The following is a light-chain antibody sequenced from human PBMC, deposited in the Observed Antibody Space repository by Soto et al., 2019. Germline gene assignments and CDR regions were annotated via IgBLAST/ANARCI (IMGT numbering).Light chain of an antibody. V-gene: IGLV2-14*01. J-gene: IGLJ2*01. Sequence: QSALTQPASVSGSPGQSITISCTGTSSDVGGYNYVSWYQQHPGKAPKLMIYGVTNRPSGVSNRFSGSKSGNTASLTISGLQAEDEADYYCSSYTISSTIGVVLGGGTKLTVL. CDR1: SSDVGGYNY. CDR2: GVT. CDR3: SSYTISSTIGVV.